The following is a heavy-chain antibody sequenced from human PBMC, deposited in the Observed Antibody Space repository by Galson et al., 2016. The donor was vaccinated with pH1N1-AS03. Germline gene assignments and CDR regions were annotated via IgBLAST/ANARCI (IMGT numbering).Heavy chain of an antibody. V-gene: IGHV3-23*01. D-gene: IGHD3-3*01. CDR3: ARGSGSPHWFDP. CDR1: GFTFSIYA. J-gene: IGHJ5*02. CDR2: AGGVDGNL. Sequence: SLRLSCAASGFTFSIYAMHWVRQAPGKGLEWVSGAGGVDGNLWYAESVKGRFTVSRDNSKGTLDLQMNSLRADDTAVYYCARGSGSPHWFDPWGQGTLVTVSS.